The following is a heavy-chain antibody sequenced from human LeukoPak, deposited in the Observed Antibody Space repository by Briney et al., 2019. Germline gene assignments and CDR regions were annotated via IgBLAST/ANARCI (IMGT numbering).Heavy chain of an antibody. J-gene: IGHJ6*03. CDR2: INHSGST. V-gene: IGHV4-34*01. D-gene: IGHD3-10*01. CDR3: AREGYYYGSGSYAYYYYMDV. CDR1: GGSFSGYY. Sequence: KPSETLSLTCAVYGGSFSGYYWSWIRQPPGKGLEWIGEINHSGSTNYNPSLKSRVTISVDTSKNQFSLKLSSVTAADTAVYYCAREGYYYGSGSYAYYYYMDVWGKGTTVTVSS.